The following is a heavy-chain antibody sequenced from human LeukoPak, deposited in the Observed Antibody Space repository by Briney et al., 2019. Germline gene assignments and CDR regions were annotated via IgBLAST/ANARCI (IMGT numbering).Heavy chain of an antibody. J-gene: IGHJ4*02. D-gene: IGHD6-19*01. CDR1: GFTFSSYA. Sequence: PGGSLRLSCAASGFTFSSYAMSWVRQAPGKGLEWVSAISGSGGSTYYADSVKGRFTISRDNSKNTLYLQMNSLRAEGTAVYYCAKSPEYSSGWYYFDYWGQGTLVTVSS. CDR3: AKSPEYSSGWYYFDY. CDR2: ISGSGGST. V-gene: IGHV3-23*01.